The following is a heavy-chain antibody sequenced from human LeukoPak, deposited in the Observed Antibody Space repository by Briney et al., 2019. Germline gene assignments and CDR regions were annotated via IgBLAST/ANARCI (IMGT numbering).Heavy chain of an antibody. V-gene: IGHV5-51*01. CDR3: ARRRYYYDSSGYYYSPDAFDI. D-gene: IGHD3-22*01. CDR1: GYSFTSYW. Sequence: GESLKISCKGSGYSFTSYWIGWVRQMPGRGLEWMGIIYPGDSDTRYSPSFRGQVTIPADKSISTAYLQWSSLKASDTAMYYCARRRYYYDSSGYYYSPDAFDIWGQGTMVTVSS. J-gene: IGHJ3*02. CDR2: IYPGDSDT.